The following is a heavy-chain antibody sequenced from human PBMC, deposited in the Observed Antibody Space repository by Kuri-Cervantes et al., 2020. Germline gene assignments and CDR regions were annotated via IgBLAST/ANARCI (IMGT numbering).Heavy chain of an antibody. CDR1: GFTFSSYS. Sequence: GESLKSPCAASGFTFSSYSMNWVRQAPGKGLEWVSSISSSSSYIYYADSVKGRFTISRDNSKNTLYLQMNSLRAEDTAVYYCARGGRPTVTFYFDYWGQGTLVTVSS. J-gene: IGHJ4*02. V-gene: IGHV3-21*01. D-gene: IGHD4-17*01. CDR3: ARGGRPTVTFYFDY. CDR2: ISSSSSYI.